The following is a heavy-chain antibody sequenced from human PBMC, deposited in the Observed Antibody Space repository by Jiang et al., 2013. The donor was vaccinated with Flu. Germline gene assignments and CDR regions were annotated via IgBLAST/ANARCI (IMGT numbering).Heavy chain of an antibody. V-gene: IGHV5-10-1*01. CDR3: ARRGFTWPGVGY. Sequence: GAEVKKPGESLRISCQGSGYSFTSYWISWVRQMPGKGLEWMGKIDPSDSYTDYSPSFQGHVTISADKSISTAYLQWSSLKASDTAMYYCARRGFTWPGVGYWGQGTLVAVSS. J-gene: IGHJ4*02. D-gene: IGHD1-26*01. CDR1: GYSFTSYW. CDR2: IDPSDSYT.